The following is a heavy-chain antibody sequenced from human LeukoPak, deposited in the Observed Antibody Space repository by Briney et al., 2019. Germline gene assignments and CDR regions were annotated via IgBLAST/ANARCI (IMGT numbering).Heavy chain of an antibody. J-gene: IGHJ4*02. CDR1: GGTFSSYA. Sequence: GASVKVSCKASGGTFSSYAISWVRRAPGQGLEWMGRIIPILGIANYAQKFQGRVTITADKSTSTAYMELSSLRSEDTAVYYCASDPIAARPRPFDCWGQGTLVTVSS. CDR2: IIPILGIA. V-gene: IGHV1-69*04. D-gene: IGHD6-6*01. CDR3: ASDPIAARPRPFDC.